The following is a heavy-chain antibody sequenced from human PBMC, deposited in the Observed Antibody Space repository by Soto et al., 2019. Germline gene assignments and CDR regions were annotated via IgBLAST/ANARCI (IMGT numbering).Heavy chain of an antibody. CDR3: ARDGYRDAFDI. V-gene: IGHV4-59*01. CDR1: GASITTYY. D-gene: IGHD5-18*01. J-gene: IGHJ3*02. Sequence: SETLSLTCSVSGASITTYYWSWIRQPPGKGLEWIGSISYSGSTNYNPSLKSRVTISVDTSKNQFSLKLSSVTAADTAVYYCARDGYRDAFDIWGQGTMVTVSS. CDR2: ISYSGST.